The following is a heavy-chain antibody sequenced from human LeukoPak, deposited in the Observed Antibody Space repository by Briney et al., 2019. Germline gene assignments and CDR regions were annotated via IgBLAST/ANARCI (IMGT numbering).Heavy chain of an antibody. CDR1: GFTFSSYA. J-gene: IGHJ3*02. CDR2: ITTTSDYI. Sequence: KPGGSLRLSCAASGFTFSSYAMTWIRQAPGKGLQWVSSITTTSDYIYYSDSVKGRFTISRDNAKNSLYLQMNSLRAEDTAVYYCARGKEVWGSYRYGAFDIWGQGTMVTVSS. V-gene: IGHV3-21*01. D-gene: IGHD3-16*02. CDR3: ARGKEVWGSYRYGAFDI.